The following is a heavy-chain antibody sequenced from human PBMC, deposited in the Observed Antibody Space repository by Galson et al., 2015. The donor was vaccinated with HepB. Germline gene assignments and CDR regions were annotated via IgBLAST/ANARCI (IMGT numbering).Heavy chain of an antibody. CDR1: GFTFSSYG. CDR2: IWYDGSNK. D-gene: IGHD1-26*01. CDR3: AKNSGSYSLHWYFDL. V-gene: IGHV3-33*08. J-gene: IGHJ2*01. Sequence: SLRLSCAASGFTFSSYGMHWVRQAPGKGPEWVAVIWYDGSNKYYADSVKGRFTISRDNSKNTLYLQMNSLRAEDTAVYYCAKNSGSYSLHWYFDLWGRGTLVTVSS.